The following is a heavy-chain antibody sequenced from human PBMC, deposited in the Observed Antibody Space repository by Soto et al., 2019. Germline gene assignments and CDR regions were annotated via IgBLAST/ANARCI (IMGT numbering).Heavy chain of an antibody. CDR1: GRSFSGYY. Sequence: LSLTCAAYGRSFSGYYWHWIRQPPGKGLEWIGEINHSGSTNYNPSLKIQVTISVDTSKIQFSLKLGSVTAADTAVYFCARHPKYYYYGMDVWGQGTTVTVSS. V-gene: IGHV4-34*01. CDR2: INHSGST. CDR3: ARHPKYYYYGMDV. J-gene: IGHJ6*02.